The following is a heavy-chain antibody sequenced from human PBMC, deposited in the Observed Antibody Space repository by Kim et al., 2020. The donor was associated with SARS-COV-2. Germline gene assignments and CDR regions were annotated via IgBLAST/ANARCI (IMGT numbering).Heavy chain of an antibody. Sequence: ADSVKGRFTISRDSSKNTLYLQMNSLRAEDTAVYYCAKERSAGIAAAGNYWGQGTLVTVSS. D-gene: IGHD6-13*01. V-gene: IGHV3-23*01. J-gene: IGHJ4*02. CDR3: AKERSAGIAAAGNY.